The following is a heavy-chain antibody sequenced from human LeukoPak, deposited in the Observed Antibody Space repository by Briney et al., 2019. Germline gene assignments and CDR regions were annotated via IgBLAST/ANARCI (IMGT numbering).Heavy chain of an antibody. V-gene: IGHV4-30-4*08. D-gene: IGHD2-8*01. Sequence: SETLSLTCTVSGGSISSGDYYWSWIRQPPGKGLEWIGYIYCSGSTYYNPSLKSRVTISVDTSKNQFSLKLSSVTAADTAVYYCARSSINVLMVFLDYWGQGTLVTVSS. CDR1: GGSISSGDYY. CDR2: IYCSGST. J-gene: IGHJ4*02. CDR3: ARSSINVLMVFLDY.